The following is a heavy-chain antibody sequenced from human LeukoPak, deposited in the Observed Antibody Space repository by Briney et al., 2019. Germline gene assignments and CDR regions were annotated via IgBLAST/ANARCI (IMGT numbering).Heavy chain of an antibody. CDR1: GGSISSGGYY. CDR3: ARVTMVRGDNAFDI. Sequence: SQTLSLTCTVSGGSISSGGYYWSWIRQHPGKGLEWIGYIYYSGSTYYNPSPKSRVTISVDTSKNQFSLKLSSVTAADTAVYYCARVTMVRGDNAFDIWGQGTMVTVSS. CDR2: IYYSGST. D-gene: IGHD3-10*01. J-gene: IGHJ3*02. V-gene: IGHV4-31*03.